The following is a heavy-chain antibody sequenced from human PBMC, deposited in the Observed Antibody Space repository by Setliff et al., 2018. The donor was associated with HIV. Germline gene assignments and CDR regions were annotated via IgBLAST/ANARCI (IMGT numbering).Heavy chain of an antibody. D-gene: IGHD3-9*01. V-gene: IGHV4-39*01. Sequence: ETLSLTCTVSGGSISDSNHYWGWIRQPPGKGLEWIGSIYYSGSTYYNPSLKSRVTISVDTSKNQFSLKLSSVTAADTAVYYCARRGAYYDILTGYRSHYFDYWGQGTLVTVSS. CDR1: GGSISDSNHY. CDR3: ARRGAYYDILTGYRSHYFDY. CDR2: IYYSGST. J-gene: IGHJ4*02.